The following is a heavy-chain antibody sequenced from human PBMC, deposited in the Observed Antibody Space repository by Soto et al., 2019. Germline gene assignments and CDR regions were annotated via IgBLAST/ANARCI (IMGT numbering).Heavy chain of an antibody. CDR1: GYTFTNYV. D-gene: IGHD1-26*01. J-gene: IGHJ5*02. V-gene: IGHV1-18*04. CDR3: ARRDFRSSGSYFGFDP. CDR2: IRPHNGDT. Sequence: QVQLVQSGPEMQKPGASVKVSCKASGYTFTNYVIVWVRQAPGQGLEWMGWIRPHNGDTNYAQKFQGRVSMTSDTSTDTTYMELRSLRPDDTAVYYCARRDFRSSGSYFGFDPWGQGTLVTVSS.